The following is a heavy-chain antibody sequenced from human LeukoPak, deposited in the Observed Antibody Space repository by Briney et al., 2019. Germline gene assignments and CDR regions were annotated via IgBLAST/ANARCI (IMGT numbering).Heavy chain of an antibody. D-gene: IGHD6-13*01. Sequence: GGSLRLSCAASGFTFSSYWMSWVRQAPGKGLEWVANIKQDGSEKYYVDSVKGRFTISRDNAKNLLYLQMNSLRAEDTAVYYCARDPFRTAGTGNFRFDYWGQGTLVTVSS. V-gene: IGHV3-7*01. CDR1: GFTFSSYW. CDR3: ARDPFRTAGTGNFRFDY. J-gene: IGHJ4*02. CDR2: IKQDGSEK.